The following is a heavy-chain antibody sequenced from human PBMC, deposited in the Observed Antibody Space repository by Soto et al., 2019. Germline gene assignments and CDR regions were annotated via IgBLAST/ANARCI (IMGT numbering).Heavy chain of an antibody. V-gene: IGHV4-31*03. D-gene: IGHD4-17*01. CDR1: GGSISSGGYY. J-gene: IGHJ6*02. Sequence: QVQLQESGPGLVKPSQTLSLTCTVSGGSISSGGYYWSWIRQHPGKGLAWIGYIYYSGSTYYTPSLKSRVTISVDTSKNQFSLKLSSVTAADTAVYYCARGTTVVKYGMDVWGQGTTVTVSS. CDR2: IYYSGST. CDR3: ARGTTVVKYGMDV.